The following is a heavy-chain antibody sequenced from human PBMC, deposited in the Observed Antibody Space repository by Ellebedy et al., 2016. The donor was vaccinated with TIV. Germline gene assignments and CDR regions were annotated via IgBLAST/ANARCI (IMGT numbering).Heavy chain of an antibody. V-gene: IGHV1-18*01. D-gene: IGHD1-14*01. CDR1: GYSFTNSG. CDR2: ISGSSGNK. CDR3: ARGRNAAASSTVDY. Sequence: AASVKVSCKASGYSFTNSGIVWVRQAPGQGLEWMSWISGSSGNKRYSKKLQGRVTMTTDTTASTAYLSIRSLRSDDTAVYYCARGRNAAASSTVDYWGQGTLVTVSS. J-gene: IGHJ4*02.